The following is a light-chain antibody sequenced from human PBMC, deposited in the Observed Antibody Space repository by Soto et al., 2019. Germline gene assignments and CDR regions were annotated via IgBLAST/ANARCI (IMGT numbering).Light chain of an antibody. Sequence: EIVLTQSPATLSLSPGERATLSCRTSQTIRGLLNWYQQRPGQAPRLLIYDTSNRATDIPARFSRSGSGTDFILTFSSLDAEDFGVYFCQQRHSWPITCGQGTRLDIK. J-gene: IGKJ5*01. V-gene: IGKV3-11*01. CDR1: QTIRGL. CDR3: QQRHSWPIT. CDR2: DTS.